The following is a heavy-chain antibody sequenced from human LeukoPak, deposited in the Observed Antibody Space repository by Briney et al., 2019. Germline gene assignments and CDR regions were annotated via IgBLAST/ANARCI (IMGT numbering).Heavy chain of an antibody. V-gene: IGHV3-15*01. CDR3: NTDWEMATIFDY. Sequence: GGSLRLSCAASGFPFSNAWMSWLRQAPAKGREWVGRIKSKTDGGTTDYAAPVTGSFTISRDDSKNTLYLQMNSLKTGDTAVYYCNTDWEMATIFDYWGEGTLVTVSS. D-gene: IGHD5-24*01. J-gene: IGHJ4*02. CDR1: GFPFSNAW. CDR2: IKSKTDGGTT.